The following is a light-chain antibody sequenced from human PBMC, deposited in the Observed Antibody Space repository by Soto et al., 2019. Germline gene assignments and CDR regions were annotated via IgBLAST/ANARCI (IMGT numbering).Light chain of an antibody. CDR1: QSISSW. CDR3: QRFPYT. V-gene: IGKV1-5*03. CDR2: KAS. Sequence: DIQMTQSPSTLSASVGDRVTITCRASQSISSWLAWYQQKPGKAPKLLIYKASTLESGVPSRFSGSGSGTEFTLTISSLQPDDFATYYCQRFPYTFGQGTKLEIK. J-gene: IGKJ2*01.